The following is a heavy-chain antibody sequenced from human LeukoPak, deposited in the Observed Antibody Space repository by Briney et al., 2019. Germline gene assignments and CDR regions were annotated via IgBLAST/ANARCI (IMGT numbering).Heavy chain of an antibody. CDR3: ARGQGAPDY. D-gene: IGHD3-10*01. CDR2: ISGSGGST. V-gene: IGHV3-23*01. J-gene: IGHJ4*02. CDR1: GFTFSSYA. Sequence: GGSLRLSCAASGFTFSSYAMSLVRQAPRKGLEWVSAISGSGGSTYYADSVKGRFTISRDNSKNTLYLQMNSLRAEDTAVYYCARGQGAPDYWGQGTLVTVSS.